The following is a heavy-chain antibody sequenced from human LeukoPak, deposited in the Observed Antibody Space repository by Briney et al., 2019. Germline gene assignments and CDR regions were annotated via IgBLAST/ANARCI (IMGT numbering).Heavy chain of an antibody. V-gene: IGHV1-18*01. D-gene: IGHD5-18*01. CDR2: ISAYNGNT. CDR1: GYTFINYG. J-gene: IGHJ4*02. Sequence: ASMKVSCKTSGYTFINYGISWVRQAPGQSLEWMGWISAYNGNTRYARKFHGRVTMITDTSTNTVYMELRSLRSDDTALYYCARQVDTTMALPDYWGQGTLVTVSS. CDR3: ARQVDTTMALPDY.